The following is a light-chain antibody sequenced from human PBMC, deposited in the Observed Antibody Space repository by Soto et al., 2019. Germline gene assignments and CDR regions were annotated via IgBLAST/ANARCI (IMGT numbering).Light chain of an antibody. V-gene: IGKV3-15*01. J-gene: IGKJ1*01. CDR3: QQYNDWRVT. Sequence: EIVMTQSPATLSVSPGERATLSCRASQSVSSNLAWFQQKPGQAPRLLIYGASIRATAFPARFSGGGSGTEFTLTISSLQSEDCAVYFCQQYNDWRVTFGQGTKVEIK. CDR1: QSVSSN. CDR2: GAS.